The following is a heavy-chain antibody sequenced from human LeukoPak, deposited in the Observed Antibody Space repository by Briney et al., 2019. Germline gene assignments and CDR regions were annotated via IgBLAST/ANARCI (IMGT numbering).Heavy chain of an antibody. V-gene: IGHV4-30-2*01. J-gene: IGHJ4*02. D-gene: IGHD3-22*01. CDR3: ARWYYDSSGYWYFDY. CDR2: IYHSGST. Sequence: SETLSLTCAVSGGSISSGGYSWSWIRQPPGKGLEWIGYIYHSGSTYYNPSLKSRVTISVDRSKNQFSLKLSFVTAADTAVYYCARWYYDSSGYWYFDYWAREPWSPSPQ. CDR1: GGSISSGGYS.